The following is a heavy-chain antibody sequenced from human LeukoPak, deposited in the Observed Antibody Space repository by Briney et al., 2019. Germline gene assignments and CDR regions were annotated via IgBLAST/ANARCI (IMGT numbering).Heavy chain of an antibody. CDR2: ISGSGGTT. D-gene: IGHD6-19*01. Sequence: GGSLRLSCAASGFTFSSYAMSWVRQAPGKGLEWVSIISGSGGTTYYADSVKGRFTISRDNSKNTLYLQMNSLRAEDTAVYYCAKKYSSGWAYFDYWGQGTLVTVSS. CDR3: AKKYSSGWAYFDY. CDR1: GFTFSSYA. V-gene: IGHV3-23*01. J-gene: IGHJ4*02.